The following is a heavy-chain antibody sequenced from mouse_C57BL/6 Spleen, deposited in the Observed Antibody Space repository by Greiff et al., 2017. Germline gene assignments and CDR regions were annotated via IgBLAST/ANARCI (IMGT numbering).Heavy chain of an antibody. D-gene: IGHD2-4*01. Sequence: QVQLQQPGAELVRPGTSVKLSCKASGYTFTSHWMHWVKQRPGQGLEWIGVIDPSDSYTNYNQKFKGKATLTVDTSSSTAYMQLSSLTSEDSAVYYCARGYYDYVHFDYWGQGTTLTVSS. CDR2: IDPSDSYT. CDR3: ARGYYDYVHFDY. CDR1: GYTFTSHW. J-gene: IGHJ2*01. V-gene: IGHV1-59*01.